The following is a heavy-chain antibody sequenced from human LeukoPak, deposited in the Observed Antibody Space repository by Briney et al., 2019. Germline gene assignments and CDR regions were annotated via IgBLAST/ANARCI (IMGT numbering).Heavy chain of an antibody. CDR3: ANYDY. V-gene: IGHV4-59*12. Sequence: SETLSLTCTVSGGAIGSYYWSWIRQPPGKGLEWIGYIGYSGRTNYNPSLKSRVTISVDTSKNQFSLKLSSVTAADTAVYYCANYDYWGQGTLVTVSS. J-gene: IGHJ4*02. CDR1: GGAIGSYY. CDR2: IGYSGRT.